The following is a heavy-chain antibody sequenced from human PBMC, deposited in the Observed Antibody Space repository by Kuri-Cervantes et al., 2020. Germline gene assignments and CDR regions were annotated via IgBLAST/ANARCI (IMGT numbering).Heavy chain of an antibody. J-gene: IGHJ4*02. CDR3: ARDDYGDY. V-gene: IGHV3-7*01. Sequence: LSLTCAASGFTFSSYAMSWVRQAPGRGLEWVANIKQDGSEKYYVDSVKGRFTISRDNAKNSLYLQMNSLRAEDTAVYYCARDDYGDYWGQGTLVTVSS. CDR2: IKQDGSEK. CDR1: GFTFSSYA.